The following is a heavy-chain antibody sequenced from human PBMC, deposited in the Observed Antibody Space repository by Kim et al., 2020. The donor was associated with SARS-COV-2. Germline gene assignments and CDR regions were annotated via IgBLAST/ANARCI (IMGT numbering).Heavy chain of an antibody. CDR1: GGTFSSYA. J-gene: IGHJ6*03. Sequence: SVKVSCKASGGTFSSYAISWVRQAPGQGLEWMGRIIPILGIANYAQKFQGRGTITADKSTSTAYMELSSLRSEDTAVYYCARGLWGKGIYYYYYMDVWG. D-gene: IGHD7-27*01. CDR3: ARGLWGKGIYYYYYMDV. V-gene: IGHV1-69*04. CDR2: IIPILGIA.